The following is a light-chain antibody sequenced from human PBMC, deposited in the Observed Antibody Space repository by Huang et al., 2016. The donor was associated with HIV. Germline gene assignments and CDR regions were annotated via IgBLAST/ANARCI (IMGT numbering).Light chain of an antibody. J-gene: IGKJ4*01. Sequence: ETVMAQSPATLSASPGERATLACRASQNVNGNLAWYQLKPGQAPRLLMYSVSARATGVPARFSGSGSGTDFNLTISGLQSEDFALYFCQQYDGWPLTFGGGTQVEIK. CDR2: SVS. CDR3: QQYDGWPLT. V-gene: IGKV3-15*01. CDR1: QNVNGN.